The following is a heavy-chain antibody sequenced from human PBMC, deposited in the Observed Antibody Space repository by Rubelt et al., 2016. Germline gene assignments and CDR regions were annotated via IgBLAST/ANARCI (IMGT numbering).Heavy chain of an antibody. D-gene: IGHD4-11*01. CDR1: GYTFTSYG. J-gene: IGHJ3*02. CDR2: ISAYNGNT. CDR3: ARGARRYSMDPRNAFDI. V-gene: IGHV1-18*01. Sequence: QVQLVQSGAEVKKPGASVKVSCKASGYTFTSYGISWVRQAPGQGLEWMGWISAYNGNTNYAQKLQGRVTMTTDTSTSTADMELRSLRSDDTAVYYCARGARRYSMDPRNAFDIWGQGTMVTVSS.